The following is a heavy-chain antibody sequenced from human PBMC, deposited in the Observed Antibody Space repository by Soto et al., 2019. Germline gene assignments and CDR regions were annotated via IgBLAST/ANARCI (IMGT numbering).Heavy chain of an antibody. Sequence: GGSLRLSCAASGFTFRNSAMTWVRQAPGQGLQYVSSITGSGEKSFYADCVRGRFTISRDNSKNMLFLQMSSLRAEDTAVYYCAKGYYYDTSGFHTPFDYWGQGA. V-gene: IGHV3-23*01. CDR3: AKGYYYDTSGFHTPFDY. D-gene: IGHD3-22*01. CDR2: ITGSGEKS. J-gene: IGHJ4*02. CDR1: GFTFRNSA.